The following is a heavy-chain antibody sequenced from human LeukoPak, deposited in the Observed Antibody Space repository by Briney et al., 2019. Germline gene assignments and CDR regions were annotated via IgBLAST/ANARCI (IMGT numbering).Heavy chain of an antibody. Sequence: SETLSLTCNVSGGSISSYYWSWIRQPPGKGLEWIGYIYYSGSTNYNPSLKSRISISAVTSKNQFSLSLTSVTAADTAVYYCGRAPYGPLDHWGQGILVTVSS. D-gene: IGHD3-10*01. CDR1: GGSISSYY. CDR3: GRAPYGPLDH. CDR2: IYYSGST. J-gene: IGHJ4*02. V-gene: IGHV4-59*08.